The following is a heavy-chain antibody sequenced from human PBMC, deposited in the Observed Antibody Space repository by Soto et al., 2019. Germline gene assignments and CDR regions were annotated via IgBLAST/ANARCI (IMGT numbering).Heavy chain of an antibody. Sequence: PGGSLRLSCAASGFTFSGSAMHWVRQASGKGLEWVGRIRSKANSYATAYAASVKGRFTISGDDSKNTAYLQMNSLKTEDTAVYYCTRVLGYCISTSCHGPLYYYGMDVWGQGTTVTVSS. CDR3: TRVLGYCISTSCHGPLYYYGMDV. CDR1: GFTFSGSA. J-gene: IGHJ6*02. D-gene: IGHD2-2*01. CDR2: IRSKANSYAT. V-gene: IGHV3-73*01.